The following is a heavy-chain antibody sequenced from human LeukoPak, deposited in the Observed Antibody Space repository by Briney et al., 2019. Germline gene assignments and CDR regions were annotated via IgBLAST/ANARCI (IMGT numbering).Heavy chain of an antibody. Sequence: PSETLSLTCAVYAESFSGYYWSWIRQPPGKGLEWIGEINHSGTTNYNPSLKSRVTISVDTSKNRFSLKLSSVTAADTSVYYCARGRISVIVPPYWYFDLWGRGTLVTVSS. V-gene: IGHV4-34*01. CDR3: ARGRISVIVPPYWYFDL. D-gene: IGHD3-22*01. J-gene: IGHJ2*01. CDR1: AESFSGYY. CDR2: INHSGTT.